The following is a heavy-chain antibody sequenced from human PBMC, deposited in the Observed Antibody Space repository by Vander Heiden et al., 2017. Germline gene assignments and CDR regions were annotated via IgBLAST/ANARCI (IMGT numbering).Heavy chain of an antibody. Sequence: QVQLVESGGGVVQPGRSLRLSLSAYGFTSSGYAMHWVRQAPGKGLEWVAVISYDGSNKYYADSVKGRFTISRDNSKNTLYLQMNSLRAEDTAVYYCARGPSDSSGWWYFDYWGQGTLVTVSS. D-gene: IGHD6-19*01. V-gene: IGHV3-30-3*01. CDR3: ARGPSDSSGWWYFDY. CDR1: GFTSSGYA. CDR2: ISYDGSNK. J-gene: IGHJ4*02.